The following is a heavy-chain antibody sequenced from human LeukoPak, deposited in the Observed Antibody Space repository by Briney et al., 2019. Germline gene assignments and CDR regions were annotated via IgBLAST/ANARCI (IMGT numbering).Heavy chain of an antibody. V-gene: IGHV4-61*02. J-gene: IGHJ4*02. Sequence: SQTLSLTCTVSGHSIGSTSGYYWSWIRQPAGKGLEWIGRMHASGNTNYNPSLKSRVTISVDTSKNQFSLKLSSVTAADTAVYYCARHHFQLSALDYWGQGTLVTVSS. CDR2: MHASGNT. D-gene: IGHD2-2*01. CDR1: GHSIGSTSGYY. CDR3: ARHHFQLSALDY.